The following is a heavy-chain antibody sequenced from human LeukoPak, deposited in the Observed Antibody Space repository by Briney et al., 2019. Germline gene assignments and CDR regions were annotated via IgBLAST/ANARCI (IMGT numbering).Heavy chain of an antibody. CDR3: AEPGKIFGVGDGGY. V-gene: IGHV1/OR15-2*01. J-gene: IGHJ4*02. Sequence: ASVKVSCKASGYTFTGYYMHWVRQAPGQGLEWMGWISTYNGNTNYAQKLQGRVTMTTDTSTSTAYMELSRLRSDDTAVYYCAEPGKIFGVGDGGYWGQGTLVTVSS. CDR2: ISTYNGNT. CDR1: GYTFTGYY. D-gene: IGHD3-3*01.